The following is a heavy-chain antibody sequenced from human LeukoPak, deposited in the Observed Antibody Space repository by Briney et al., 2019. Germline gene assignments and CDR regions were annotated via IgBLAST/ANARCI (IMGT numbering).Heavy chain of an antibody. J-gene: IGHJ4*02. CDR3: TTSSLPDY. CDR2: IRSKANNYTT. D-gene: IGHD2-2*01. Sequence: GGSLRLSCAASGLTFSGSAMHWVRQASGKGLEWVGRIRSKANNYTTAYAASVKDRFTIFRDDSMNTAYLQMNSLKIEDTAVYYCTTSSLPDYWGQGTLVTVSS. CDR1: GLTFSGSA. V-gene: IGHV3-73*01.